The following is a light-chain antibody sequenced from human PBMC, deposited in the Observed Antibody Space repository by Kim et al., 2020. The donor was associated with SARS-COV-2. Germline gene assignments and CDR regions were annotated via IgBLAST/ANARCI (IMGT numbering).Light chain of an antibody. CDR1: QSIPSNY. CDR2: DVS. J-gene: IGKJ4*01. V-gene: IGKV3-20*01. Sequence: EIVLTQSPGTMSLSPGERATLSCRASQSIPSNYLAWYQQKPGQAPRLVIYDVSSRATVIPDRFSGSGSGTDFTLSISRLEPEDFAVYYCQQNHTSPLTFGAGTKVDIK. CDR3: QQNHTSPLT.